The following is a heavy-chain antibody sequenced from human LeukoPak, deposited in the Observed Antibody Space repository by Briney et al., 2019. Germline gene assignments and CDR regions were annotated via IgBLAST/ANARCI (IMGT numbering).Heavy chain of an antibody. V-gene: IGHV1-2*06. Sequence: ASVKVSCKASGGTFSSYAISWVRQAPGQGLEWMGRINPNSGGTNYAQKFQGRVTMTRDTSISTAYMELSRLRSDDTAVYYCALSLGNPSNDYWGQGTLVTVSS. J-gene: IGHJ4*02. D-gene: IGHD7-27*01. CDR1: GGTFSSYA. CDR2: INPNSGGT. CDR3: ALSLGNPSNDY.